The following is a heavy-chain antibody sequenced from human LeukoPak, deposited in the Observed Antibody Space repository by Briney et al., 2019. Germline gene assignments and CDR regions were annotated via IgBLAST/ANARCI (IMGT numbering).Heavy chain of an antibody. CDR2: IYYSGST. D-gene: IGHD5-24*01. V-gene: IGHV4-39*02. Sequence: SETLSLTCTVSGGSISSSSYYWGWIRQPPGKGPEWIGSIYYSGSTYYNPSLKRRVTISVDTSKNQFSLKLSSVTAADTAVYYCARDRTVEAFDIWGQGTMVTVSS. J-gene: IGHJ3*02. CDR3: ARDRTVEAFDI. CDR1: GGSISSSSYY.